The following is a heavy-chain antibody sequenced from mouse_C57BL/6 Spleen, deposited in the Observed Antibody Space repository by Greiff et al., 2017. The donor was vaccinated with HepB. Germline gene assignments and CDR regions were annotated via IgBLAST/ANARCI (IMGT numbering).Heavy chain of an antibody. Sequence: QVQLKQSGPGLVAPSQSLSITCTVSGFSLTSYAISWVRQPPGKGLEWLGVIWTGGGTNYNSALKSRLSISKDNSKSQVFLKMNSLQTDDTARYYCARNYDGYHGDAMDYWGQGTSVTVSS. CDR2: IWTGGGT. D-gene: IGHD2-3*01. CDR1: GFSLTSYA. CDR3: ARNYDGYHGDAMDY. V-gene: IGHV2-9-1*01. J-gene: IGHJ4*01.